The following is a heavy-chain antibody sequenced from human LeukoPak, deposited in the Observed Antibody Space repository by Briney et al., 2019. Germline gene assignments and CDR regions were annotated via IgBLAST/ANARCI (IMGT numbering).Heavy chain of an antibody. V-gene: IGHV3-53*01. D-gene: IGHD3-22*01. J-gene: IGHJ4*02. CDR3: ARRGLYYDSNGYSHYYFDY. CDR2: IYSAGST. Sequence: GGSLRLSCAASGFTVSSNYMSWVRQAPGKGLEWVSVIYSAGSTYYANSVKGRFTTSIDKCKNTVYLQMNSLRAEDTAVYYCARRGLYYDSNGYSHYYFDYWGQGTLVTVSS. CDR1: GFTVSSNY.